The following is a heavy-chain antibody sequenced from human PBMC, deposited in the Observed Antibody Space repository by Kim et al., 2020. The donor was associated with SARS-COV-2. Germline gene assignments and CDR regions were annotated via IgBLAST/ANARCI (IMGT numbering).Heavy chain of an antibody. V-gene: IGHV3-21*04. D-gene: IGHD6-19*01. CDR3: ARVLTSGWSYFDY. CDR1: GFTFSSYS. CDR2: ISSSSSYI. J-gene: IGHJ4*02. Sequence: GGSLRLSCAASGFTFSSYSMNWVRQAPGKGLEWISSISSSSSYIYYADSVKGRFTISRDNARASLYLQMNSLRAEDTAVYYCARVLTSGWSYFDYWAREP.